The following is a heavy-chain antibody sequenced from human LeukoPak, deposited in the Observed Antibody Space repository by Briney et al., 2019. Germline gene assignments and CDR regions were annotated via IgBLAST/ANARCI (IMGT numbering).Heavy chain of an antibody. D-gene: IGHD1-26*01. CDR3: ARGVGVGSYYYYYYMDV. CDR2: IYSGGST. CDR1: GFTVGSTY. V-gene: IGHV3-53*01. Sequence: GGSLRLSCAASGFTVGSTYISWVRQAPGKGLEWVSVIYSGGSTKYADSVKARFTISRDNSKNTVYLQMNNMRAEDTAVYYCARGVGVGSYYYYYYMDVWGKGTTVTVSS. J-gene: IGHJ6*03.